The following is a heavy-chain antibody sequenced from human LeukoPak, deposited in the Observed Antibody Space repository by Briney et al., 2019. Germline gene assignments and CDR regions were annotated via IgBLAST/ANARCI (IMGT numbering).Heavy chain of an antibody. V-gene: IGHV3-30*18. CDR3: AKRYSSGWEFDY. CDR1: GFTFSTYG. CDR2: ISSDGSNK. D-gene: IGHD6-19*01. J-gene: IGHJ4*02. Sequence: PGRSLRLSCAASGFTFSTYGIHWVRQAPGKGLEWVAAISSDGSNKHYADSVKGRFTTARDNSKNTLYLQMNSLGAEDTAVYYCAKRYSSGWEFDYWGQGTLVTVS.